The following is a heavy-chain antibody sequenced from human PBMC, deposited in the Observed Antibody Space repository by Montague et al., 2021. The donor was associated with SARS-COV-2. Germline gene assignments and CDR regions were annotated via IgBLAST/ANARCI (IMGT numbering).Heavy chain of an antibody. CDR2: IYYGGST. Sequence: SETLSLTCTVSGGSVSSGSYYWSWIRQPPGKGLEWIGYIYYGGSTNYNPSLKSRVTISVDTSKNQFSLKLSSVTAADTAVYYCARERLGYYDTSSYYIFDYRGQGTLVTVSS. D-gene: IGHD3-22*01. V-gene: IGHV4-61*01. CDR1: GGSVSSGSYY. CDR3: ARERLGYYDTSSYYIFDY. J-gene: IGHJ4*02.